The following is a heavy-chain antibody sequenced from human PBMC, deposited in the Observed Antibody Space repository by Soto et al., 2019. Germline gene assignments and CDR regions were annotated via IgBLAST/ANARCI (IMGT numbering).Heavy chain of an antibody. CDR2: IYYSGST. J-gene: IGHJ3*01. CDR1: GGSISSGDYY. V-gene: IGHV4-30-4*01. D-gene: IGHD2-2*01. CDR3: ARRGLCGGELIVPAAMSAFDV. Sequence: QVQLRESGPGLVKPSQTLSLTCTVSGGSISSGDYYWSWIRQPPGKGLEWIGYIYYSGSTYYNPSLNSRVTISVDTSKYQFSLKLSSVTAADTAVYYCARRGLCGGELIVPAAMSAFDVWGQGTMVTVSS.